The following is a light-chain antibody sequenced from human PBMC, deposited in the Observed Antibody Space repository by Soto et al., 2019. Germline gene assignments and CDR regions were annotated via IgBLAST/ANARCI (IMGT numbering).Light chain of an antibody. Sequence: DIQMTQSPSSLSASVGDRVTITCRASQSISSYLNWYQQKPGKAPKLMIYAASSLQSGVPSRFSGSGSGTEFTLTINSLQPEDFATYYCQQLDSYPLTFGGGTRVEIK. J-gene: IGKJ4*01. CDR3: QQLDSYPLT. CDR2: AAS. CDR1: QSISSY. V-gene: IGKV1-9*01.